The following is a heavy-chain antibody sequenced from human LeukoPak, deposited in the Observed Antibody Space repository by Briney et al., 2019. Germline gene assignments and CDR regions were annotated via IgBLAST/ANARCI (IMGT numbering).Heavy chain of an antibody. V-gene: IGHV3-30*02. Sequence: GGSLRLSCAASGFTFSSYGMRWVRQAPGKGLEWVAFIRYDGSNKYYADSVKGRFTISRDNSKNTLYLQMNSLRAEDTAVYYCAKEMGYCSSTSCYTGYYYYYMDVWGKGTTVTVSS. D-gene: IGHD2-2*02. J-gene: IGHJ6*03. CDR2: IRYDGSNK. CDR3: AKEMGYCSSTSCYTGYYYYYMDV. CDR1: GFTFSSYG.